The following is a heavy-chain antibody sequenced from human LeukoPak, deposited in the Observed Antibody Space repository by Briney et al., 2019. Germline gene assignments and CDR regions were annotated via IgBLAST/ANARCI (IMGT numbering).Heavy chain of an antibody. V-gene: IGHV4-34*01. Sequence: SETLSLTCAVYGVSFSGYYWSWIRQPPGKGLEWIGEINHSGSTNYNPSLKSRVTISVDTSKNQFSLTLSSVTAADTAVYYCARVPFGLRGFDPWGQGTLVTVSS. CDR1: GVSFSGYY. J-gene: IGHJ5*02. CDR3: ARVPFGLRGFDP. D-gene: IGHD3-10*01. CDR2: INHSGST.